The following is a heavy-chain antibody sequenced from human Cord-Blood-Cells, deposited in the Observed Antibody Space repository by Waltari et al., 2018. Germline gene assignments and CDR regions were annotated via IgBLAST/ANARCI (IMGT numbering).Heavy chain of an antibody. Sequence: EVQLVQSGAEVKKPRATVKMSCKVSGYTFTDYYMHWVQPAPGKGLEWMGLVDPEDGETIYAEKFQGRVTITADTSTDTAYMELSSLRSEDTAVYYCAIVVGPFPQNCSSTSCYRNWFDPWGQGTLVTVSS. CDR3: AIVVGPFPQNCSSTSCYRNWFDP. J-gene: IGHJ5*02. CDR1: GYTFTDYY. D-gene: IGHD2-2*01. V-gene: IGHV1-69-2*01. CDR2: VDPEDGET.